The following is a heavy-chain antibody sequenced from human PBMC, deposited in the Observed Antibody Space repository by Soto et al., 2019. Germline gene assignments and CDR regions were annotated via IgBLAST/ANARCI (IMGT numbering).Heavy chain of an antibody. CDR2: ISYDGSNK. J-gene: IGHJ4*02. V-gene: IGHV3-30-3*01. D-gene: IGHD5-12*01. Sequence: QVQLVESGGGVVQPGRSLRLSCAASGFTFSSYAMHWVRQAPGKGLEWVAVISYDGSNKYYADSVKGRFTISRDNXKXXLYLQMNSLTAEDTAVYYCARDIAKWLRFEGVPDYWGQGTLVTVSS. CDR1: GFTFSSYA. CDR3: ARDIAKWLRFEGVPDY.